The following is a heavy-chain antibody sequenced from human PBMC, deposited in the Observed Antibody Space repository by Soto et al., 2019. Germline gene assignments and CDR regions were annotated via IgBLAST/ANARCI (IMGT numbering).Heavy chain of an antibody. D-gene: IGHD3-10*02. Sequence: QLQESGPGLVKPSETLSLTCTVSGGSIISSNFYWGWIRQPPGKGLEWIGSVEYGGSTYDNPSLKSRVTLSADTSKNQFSLKVTSVIAADTAVYYCARHVRGAVTMNWFDPWGHGTLVTVSS. J-gene: IGHJ5*02. V-gene: IGHV4-39*01. CDR1: GGSIISSNFY. CDR3: ARHVRGAVTMNWFDP. CDR2: VEYGGST.